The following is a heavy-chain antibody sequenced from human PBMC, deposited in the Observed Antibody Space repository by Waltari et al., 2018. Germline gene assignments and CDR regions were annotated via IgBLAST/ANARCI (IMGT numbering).Heavy chain of an antibody. Sequence: QVQLVQSGAEVKKPGSSVKVSCKASGGTFSSYAISWVRQAPGQGLEWMGRIIPTFGAAKYAQKFQGRVTITADKSTSTAYMELSSLRSEDTAVYYCARDVVVAATLSWGQGTMVTVSS. CDR2: IIPTFGAA. CDR1: GGTFSSYA. J-gene: IGHJ3*01. CDR3: ARDVVVAATLS. D-gene: IGHD2-15*01. V-gene: IGHV1-69*08.